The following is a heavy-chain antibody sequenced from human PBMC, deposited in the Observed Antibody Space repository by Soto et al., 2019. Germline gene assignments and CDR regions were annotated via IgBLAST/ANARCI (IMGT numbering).Heavy chain of an antibody. Sequence: PSETLSLTCTVSGGSISSSSYYWGWIRQPPGKGLEWIGSIYYSGSTYYNPSLKSRVTISVDTSKNQFSLKLGSVTAADTAVYYCARDFIMITFGGVIGPWGGQGTLVTVSS. CDR1: GGSISSSSYY. D-gene: IGHD3-16*02. CDR3: ARDFIMITFGGVIGPW. V-gene: IGHV4-39*02. J-gene: IGHJ4*02. CDR2: IYYSGST.